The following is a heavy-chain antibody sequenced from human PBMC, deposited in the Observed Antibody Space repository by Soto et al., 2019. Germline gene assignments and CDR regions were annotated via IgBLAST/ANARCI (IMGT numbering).Heavy chain of an antibody. Sequence: QVQLVESGGGVVQPGRSLRLSCAASGFTFSNYAMHWVRQTPGKGLEWVAIVSYDGTNQYYADSVKGRFTISRDNSEHTLYLQMNSLRAEDTALYYCARDGATQTSRPWYFDLWGRGTLVTVSS. CDR2: VSYDGTNQ. V-gene: IGHV3-30-3*01. J-gene: IGHJ2*01. CDR1: GFTFSNYA. CDR3: ARDGATQTSRPWYFDL.